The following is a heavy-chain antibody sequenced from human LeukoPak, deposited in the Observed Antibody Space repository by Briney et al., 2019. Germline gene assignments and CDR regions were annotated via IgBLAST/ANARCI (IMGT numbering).Heavy chain of an antibody. D-gene: IGHD5-18*01. J-gene: IGHJ4*02. CDR3: ARDHNYAFDY. V-gene: IGHV3-11*04. CDR1: GFTFSDYS. Sequence: GGSLRLSYAASGFTFSDYSMNWVRQAPREGLEWVSYVGLSSGARSYTGSVKGRFSISSDNAKNSLSLQMNSLRADDTAVYYCARDHNYAFDYWGQGILVTVSS. CDR2: VGLSSGAR.